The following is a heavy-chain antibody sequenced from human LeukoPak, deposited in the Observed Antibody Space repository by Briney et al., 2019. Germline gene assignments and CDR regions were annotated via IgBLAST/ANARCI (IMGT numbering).Heavy chain of an antibody. D-gene: IGHD1-26*01. CDR3: ARQQKESGSSGIDY. CDR2: IDLSDSYT. V-gene: IGHV5-10-1*01. J-gene: IGHJ4*02. CDR1: GYIFTSYW. Sequence: GESLKISCKGSGYIFTSYWISWVRQLPGKGLEWRGRIDLSDSYTNYSPSFQGHVTISADKSISTAYLQWSSLKASDTAMYYCARQQKESGSSGIDYWGQGTLVTVSS.